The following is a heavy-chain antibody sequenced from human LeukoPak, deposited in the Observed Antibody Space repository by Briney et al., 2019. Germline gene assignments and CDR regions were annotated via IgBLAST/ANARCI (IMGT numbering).Heavy chain of an antibody. V-gene: IGHV4-59*08. J-gene: IGHJ4*02. Sequence: LRLSCAASGFTFDDYAMHWVRQPPGKGLEWIGYLYDGGSTHYNPSLKSRVIISVDTSKNQFSLNLNSVTAADTAVYFCARHSWVNGYFDFWGQGTLVTVSS. CDR3: ARHSWVNGYFDF. CDR1: GFTFDDYA. D-gene: IGHD4-17*01. CDR2: LYDGGST.